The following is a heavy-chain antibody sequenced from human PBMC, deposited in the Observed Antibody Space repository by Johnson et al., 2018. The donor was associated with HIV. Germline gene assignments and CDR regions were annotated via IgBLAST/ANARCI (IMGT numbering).Heavy chain of an antibody. CDR1: GFTVSSNY. CDR3: TTRLNSGTYWGNYDFDV. J-gene: IGHJ3*01. Sequence: VQLVESGGGLVQPGGSLRLSCAASGFTVSSNYMSWVRQAPGKGLEWVSAINWNGGTTGYTDSVKGRFTISRDNAKNSLYLQMNSLRAEDTALYYCTTRLNSGTYWGNYDFDVWGQGTMVTVSS. CDR2: INWNGGTT. V-gene: IGHV3-20*04. D-gene: IGHD1-26*01.